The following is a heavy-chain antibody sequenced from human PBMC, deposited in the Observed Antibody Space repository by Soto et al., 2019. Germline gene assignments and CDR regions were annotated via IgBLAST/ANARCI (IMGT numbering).Heavy chain of an antibody. CDR3: ARDKVVPADTKEHWFDP. Sequence: QVQLQESGPGLVKPSQTLSLTCTVSGGSISSGGYYWSWIRQHPGKGLEWIGYIYYSGSTYYNPSLKSRVTISVDTSKNQFSLKLSSVTAADTAVYYCARDKVVPADTKEHWFDPWGQGTLVTVSS. CDR2: IYYSGST. D-gene: IGHD2-2*01. CDR1: GGSISSGGYY. J-gene: IGHJ5*02. V-gene: IGHV4-31*03.